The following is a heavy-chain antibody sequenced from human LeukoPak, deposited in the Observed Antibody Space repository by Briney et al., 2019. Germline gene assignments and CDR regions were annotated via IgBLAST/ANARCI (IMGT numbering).Heavy chain of an antibody. CDR1: GFTFSSYA. CDR3: AKARGENYDILIGYYMRYYFHY. V-gene: IGHV3-23*01. D-gene: IGHD3-9*01. CDR2: ISGSGGST. J-gene: IGHJ4*02. Sequence: PGGALRLSCAASGFTFSSYAMSWVRQAPGKGLEWVSAISGSGGSTYYADPVKGRFTISRDNSKNTLYLQMNSLRAEDTAVYYCAKARGENYDILIGYYMRYYFHYWGEGTLVTVS.